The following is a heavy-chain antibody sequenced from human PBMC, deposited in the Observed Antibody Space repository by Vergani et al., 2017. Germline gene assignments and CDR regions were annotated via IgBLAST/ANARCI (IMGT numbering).Heavy chain of an antibody. CDR3: ASGYSGYDWGGFDY. CDR2: ISSSSSYI. J-gene: IGHJ4*02. D-gene: IGHD5-12*01. V-gene: IGHV3-21*01. CDR1: GFTFSSYS. Sequence: VQLVESGGGLVKPGGSLRLSCAASGFTFSSYSMNWVRQAPGKGLEWVSSISSSSSYIYYADSVKGRFTISRDNAKNSLYLQMNSLRAEDTAVYYCASGYSGYDWGGFDYWGQGTLVTVSS.